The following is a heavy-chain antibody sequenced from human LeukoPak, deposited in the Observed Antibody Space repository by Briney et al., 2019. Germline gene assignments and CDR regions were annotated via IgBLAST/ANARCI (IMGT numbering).Heavy chain of an antibody. D-gene: IGHD5-18*01. V-gene: IGHV3-11*01. CDR2: ISSNGNTI. Sequence: GGSLRLSCAPSRFTFSDYYMSWIRQAPGKGLEWVSYISSNGNTIYYADSVKGRFTISRDNAKNSLHVQMDSLRAEDTAVYYCARFGRGYSYGSDYWGQGTLVTVSS. CDR1: RFTFSDYY. J-gene: IGHJ4*02. CDR3: ARFGRGYSYGSDY.